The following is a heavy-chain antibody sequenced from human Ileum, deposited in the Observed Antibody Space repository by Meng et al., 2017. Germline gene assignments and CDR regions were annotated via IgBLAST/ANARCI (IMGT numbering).Heavy chain of an antibody. CDR3: ARDHMGSLDY. CDR1: GGSVSTSDYQ. D-gene: IGHD1-26*01. CDR2: AGT. V-gene: IGHV4-61*08. J-gene: IGHJ4*02. Sequence: QVQLQEPGPGLVRPSETLSLICTVSGGSVSTSDYQWGWIRQPPGKGLEWIGYAGTNYNPSLKSRVTISVDTSKRQFSLKLTSVTAADTAVYYCARDHMGSLDYWGQGILVTVSS.